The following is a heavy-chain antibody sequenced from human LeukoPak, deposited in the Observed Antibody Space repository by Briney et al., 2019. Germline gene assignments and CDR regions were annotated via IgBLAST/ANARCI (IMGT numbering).Heavy chain of an antibody. J-gene: IGHJ1*01. CDR1: GFTFSNYG. V-gene: IGHV3-30*02. CDR3: AKDEAQYFQH. CDR2: IRNDDGSNK. Sequence: GGSLRLSCAASGFTFSNYGMHWVRQAPGNGLEWVAFIRNDDGSNKYYADSVKGRFTISRDNSKNTEHLQMNSLRVEETAVYYCAKDEAQYFQHWGQGTLVTVSA.